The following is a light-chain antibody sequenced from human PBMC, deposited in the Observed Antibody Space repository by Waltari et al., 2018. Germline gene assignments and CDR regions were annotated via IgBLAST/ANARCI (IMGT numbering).Light chain of an antibody. V-gene: IGKV4-1*01. CDR2: WAS. CDR3: QQYDRTPFT. Sequence: DIVMTQSPESLGVSLGERAAINRKSSQTLLFSSNNRNYLAWYQQKPGQPPKLLITWASTREAGVPDRFSGSGSGTDFTLTITSLQAEDVAVYFCQQYDRTPFTFGPGTRVDVK. J-gene: IGKJ3*01. CDR1: QTLLFSSNNRNY.